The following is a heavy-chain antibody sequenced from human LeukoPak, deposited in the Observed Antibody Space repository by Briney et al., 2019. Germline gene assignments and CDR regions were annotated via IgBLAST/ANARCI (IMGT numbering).Heavy chain of an antibody. D-gene: IGHD3-22*01. CDR2: IYYNGNT. CDR1: GDSINGYY. J-gene: IGHJ4*02. V-gene: IGHV4-59*08. Sequence: SETLSLTCIVSGDSINGYYWTWIRQPPGKGLEWIGNIYYNGNTNYNPSLKSRVTISVDTSKNQFSLRLTSMTATDTAIYYCARLGGYYDYWGQGTLVTVSS. CDR3: ARLGGYYDY.